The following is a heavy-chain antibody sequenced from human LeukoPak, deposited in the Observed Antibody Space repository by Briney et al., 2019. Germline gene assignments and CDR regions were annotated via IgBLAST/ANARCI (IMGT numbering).Heavy chain of an antibody. CDR1: GGSISRGGYS. V-gene: IGHV4-30-2*01. Sequence: PSETLSLTCAVSGGSISRGGYSWSWSRQPPGKGLEWIGYIYHSGSTYYNPSLKSRVTISVDRSKNQFSLKLSSVTAADTAVYYCARGSDFWSGYRLDYWGQATLVTVSS. CDR3: ARGSDFWSGYRLDY. D-gene: IGHD3-3*01. J-gene: IGHJ4*02. CDR2: IYHSGST.